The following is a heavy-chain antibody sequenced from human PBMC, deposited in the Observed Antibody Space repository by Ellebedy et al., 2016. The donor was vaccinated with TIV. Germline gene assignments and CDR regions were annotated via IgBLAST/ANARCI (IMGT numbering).Heavy chain of an antibody. CDR3: AKTSIGAFRSNGFDP. CDR2: IDLGDSYT. Sequence: GESLKISCQGSGYSFTTFWITWVRQMPGKGLEWMGRIDLGDSYTNYSPSFQGHVTISADKSISTAYLQWSSLKASDTAIYYCAKTSIGAFRSNGFDPWGQGTLVTVSS. V-gene: IGHV5-10-1*01. J-gene: IGHJ5*02. D-gene: IGHD6-6*01. CDR1: GYSFTTFW.